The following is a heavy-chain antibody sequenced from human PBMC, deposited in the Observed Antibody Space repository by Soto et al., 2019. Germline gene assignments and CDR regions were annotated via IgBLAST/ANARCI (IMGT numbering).Heavy chain of an antibody. CDR1: GYTFTSYD. Sequence: ASVKVSCKASGYTFTSYDINWVRQATGQGLEWMGWMNPNSGNTGYAQKFQGRVTMTRNTSISTAYMELSSPRSEDTAVYYCARGVMGEYYYYMDVWGKGTTVTISS. V-gene: IGHV1-8*01. CDR3: ARGVMGEYYYYMDV. J-gene: IGHJ6*03. CDR2: MNPNSGNT. D-gene: IGHD3-16*01.